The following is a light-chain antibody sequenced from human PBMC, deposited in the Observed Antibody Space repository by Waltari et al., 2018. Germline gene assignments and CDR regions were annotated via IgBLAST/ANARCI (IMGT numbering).Light chain of an antibody. V-gene: IGLV8-61*01. CDR2: KGS. J-gene: IGLJ3*02. CDR1: SGSVSTTSY. CDR3: ALYMGSGIWV. Sequence: QTVVTQEPSLSVSPGGTVTLTCALTSGSVSTTSYATWYQQTPGQPPRTLVYKGSSRSSGVPDRFSGPIFGNKAALTITGAQADDECNYYCALYMGSGIWVFGGGTKLTVL.